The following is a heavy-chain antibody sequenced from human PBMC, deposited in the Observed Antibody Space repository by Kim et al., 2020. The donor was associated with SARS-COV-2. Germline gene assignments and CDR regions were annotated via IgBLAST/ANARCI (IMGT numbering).Heavy chain of an antibody. CDR2: IKRKTDGDTI. CDR3: TTLILASGRGV. D-gene: IGHD3-3*02. Sequence: GGSLRLSCAASGFPFSDVWMSWVRQAPGQGLEWVGRIKRKTDGDTIDYAAPVKGRFTVARVDSKTTLYLQMNSLENEGTGFYYCTTLILASGRGVWGQGTTVTVSS. CDR1: GFPFSDVW. V-gene: IGHV3-15*01. J-gene: IGHJ6*02.